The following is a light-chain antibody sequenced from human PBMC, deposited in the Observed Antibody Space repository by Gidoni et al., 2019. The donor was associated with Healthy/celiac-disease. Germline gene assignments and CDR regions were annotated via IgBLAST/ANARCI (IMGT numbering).Light chain of an antibody. CDR3: QQYNNWPPYT. J-gene: IGKJ2*01. V-gene: IGKV3-15*01. CDR2: GAS. Sequence: EIVMTQSPATLSVSPGERATLSCRASQSVSSNLAWYQQKPGQAPRLLIYGASTRATGIPARFSGSGSGTEFNLTISSLQSEDFAVYYCQQYNNWPPYTFXQXTKLEIK. CDR1: QSVSSN.